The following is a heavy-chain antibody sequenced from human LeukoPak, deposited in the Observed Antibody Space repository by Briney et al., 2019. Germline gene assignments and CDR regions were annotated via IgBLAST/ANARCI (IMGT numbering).Heavy chain of an antibody. CDR2: LSTNNHYI. CDR1: GFTFISDS. CDR3: ARGYYFDY. Sequence: PGGSLRLSCAASGFTFISDSINWVRQAPGKGLEWVSSLSTNNHYIYYADSVKGRFTISRDNAKNSLYLQMHSLRTEDTAVYYCARGYYFDYWGQGTLVTVSS. V-gene: IGHV3-21*01. J-gene: IGHJ4*02.